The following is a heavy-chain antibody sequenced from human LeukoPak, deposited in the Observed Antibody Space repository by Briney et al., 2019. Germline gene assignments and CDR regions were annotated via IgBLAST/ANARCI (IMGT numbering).Heavy chain of an antibody. CDR1: GYTFTDYY. Sequence: ASVKISCKVSGYTFTDYYMHWVQQAPGKGLEWMGLVYPEDGETIYAEKFQGRVTITADTSTDTAYMELSSLRSEDTAVYYCATSTVGASVIFDYWGQGTLVTVSS. J-gene: IGHJ4*02. CDR2: VYPEDGET. CDR3: ATSTVGASVIFDY. D-gene: IGHD1-26*01. V-gene: IGHV1-69-2*01.